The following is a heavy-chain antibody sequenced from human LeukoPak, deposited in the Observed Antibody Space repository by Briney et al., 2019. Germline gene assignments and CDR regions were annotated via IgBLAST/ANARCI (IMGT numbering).Heavy chain of an antibody. D-gene: IGHD1-26*01. J-gene: IGHJ3*02. V-gene: IGHV4-31*03. CDR3: ARDEGVEWERGCPFKN. CDR2: IYYSGTT. CDR1: GGSIGSGGYF. Sequence: PSETLSLTCTVSGGSIGSGGYFWRWLRQHPGKGLEWIGYIYYSGTTYYNPSLKSRVIISADTSKNQFSLKLSSVTAADTAVYYCARDEGVEWERGCPFKNWGQGTMVTVSS.